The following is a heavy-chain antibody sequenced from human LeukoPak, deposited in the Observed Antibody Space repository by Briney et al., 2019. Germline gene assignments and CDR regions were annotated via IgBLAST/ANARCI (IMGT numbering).Heavy chain of an antibody. J-gene: IGHJ5*02. CDR2: IHYTGST. CDR1: GCAIRSISSNN. Sequence: SETLSLTCAVSGCAIRSISSNNWAWIRHPPGKGLELIAAIHYTGSTYYNPSFMSRVTISVDTSKNQFSLKLNSLTATDTAVYYCARLPTGYPHWFDTWGQEILVTVSS. V-gene: IGHV4-39*01. CDR3: ARLPTGYPHWFDT. D-gene: IGHD5-18*01.